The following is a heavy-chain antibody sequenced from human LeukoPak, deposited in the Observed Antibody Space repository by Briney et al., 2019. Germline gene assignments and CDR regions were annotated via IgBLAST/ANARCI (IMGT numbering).Heavy chain of an antibody. V-gene: IGHV4-59*01. Sequence: HPSETLSLTCTVSGGSISSYYWSWIRQPPGKGLEWIGYIYYSGSTNYNPSLKSRVTISVDTSKNQFSLKLSSVTAADTAVYYCARDQGIDYGSGSHPYGMDVWGQGTTVTVSS. D-gene: IGHD3-10*01. CDR2: IYYSGST. J-gene: IGHJ6*02. CDR3: ARDQGIDYGSGSHPYGMDV. CDR1: GGSISSYY.